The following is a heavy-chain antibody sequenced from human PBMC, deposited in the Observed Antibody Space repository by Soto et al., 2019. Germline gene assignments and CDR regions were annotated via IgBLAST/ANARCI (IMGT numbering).Heavy chain of an antibody. V-gene: IGHV4-59*08. CDR3: AKSGADTPLARLAYY. CDR2: IYYSGTT. CDR1: RGSINNYY. Sequence: QVQLQESGPGLVKPSETLSLTCTVSRGSINNYYWSWIRQPPGKGLEWIGYIYYSGTTNYNPSLKSRVTISVDTSKNQFSLKLSSVTAADTAVYYCAKSGADTPLARLAYYWGQGTLVTVSS. J-gene: IGHJ4*02. D-gene: IGHD5-18*01.